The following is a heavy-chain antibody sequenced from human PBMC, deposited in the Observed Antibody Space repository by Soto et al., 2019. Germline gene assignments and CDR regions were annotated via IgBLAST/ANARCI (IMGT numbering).Heavy chain of an antibody. CDR3: ANSRLEYFDWLLFR. CDR2: IDPNSGGT. Sequence: GASVKVSCQASGSPFTGYYMHWVRQAPGQGLEWLGWIDPNSGGTNYAKKFQGRVTMTRDTSISTAYMEQSRLRSDDTAVYYCANSRLEYFDWLLFRWGQGTLVTVSS. D-gene: IGHD3-9*01. J-gene: IGHJ4*02. V-gene: IGHV1-2*02. CDR1: GSPFTGYY.